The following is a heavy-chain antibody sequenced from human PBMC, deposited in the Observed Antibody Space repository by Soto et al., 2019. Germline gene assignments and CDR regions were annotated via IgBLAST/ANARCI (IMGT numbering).Heavy chain of an antibody. V-gene: IGHV4-59*01. CDR3: GRSGNSFGGVM. CDR1: GASMNNYY. CDR2: MYYSGGS. Sequence: AETLSLTCTVSGASMNNYYGRWVRQPPGKGLEWIGYMYYSGGSNSNPSLKGRVTISVDNYTNHISLQLTSVPAADTAAFYCGRSGNSFGGVMWGKGTLVTVPQ. J-gene: IGHJ4*02. D-gene: IGHD3-16*01.